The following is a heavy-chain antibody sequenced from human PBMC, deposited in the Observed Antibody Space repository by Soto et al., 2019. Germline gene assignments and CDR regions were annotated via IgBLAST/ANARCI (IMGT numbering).Heavy chain of an antibody. D-gene: IGHD3-22*01. CDR3: ARWEPYYYESSGYALDI. CDR2: VSANNGNT. Sequence: GASVKVSCKASGYSFTTFGISWVRQAPAQGLEWVGWVSANNGNTKYSQKFQGRVSLTTETSASTAYMELRSLRSDDTAVYYCARWEPYYYESSGYALDIWGQGTMVTVSS. V-gene: IGHV1-18*01. CDR1: GYSFTTFG. J-gene: IGHJ3*02.